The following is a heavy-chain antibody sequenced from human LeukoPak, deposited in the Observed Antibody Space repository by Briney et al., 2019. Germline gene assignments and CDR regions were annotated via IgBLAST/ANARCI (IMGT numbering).Heavy chain of an antibody. V-gene: IGHV3-30*03. CDR1: GFRFNSYG. D-gene: IGHD4-17*01. Sequence: GGSLRLSCVASGFRFNSYGMHWVRQAPGKGLEWVAAISYDGSNKHYANSVKGRFTISRDNAMNTLYLQMNSLRAADTAVYYCARGAYGDYHFDYWGQGTLVTVSS. CDR2: ISYDGSNK. J-gene: IGHJ4*02. CDR3: ARGAYGDYHFDY.